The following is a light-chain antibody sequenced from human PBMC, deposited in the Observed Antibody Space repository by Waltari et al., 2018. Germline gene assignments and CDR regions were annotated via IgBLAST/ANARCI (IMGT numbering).Light chain of an antibody. Sequence: DIQMTQSPSSLSASIGDRVTITCRASQNINNYLNWFQQKPGEAPKLLIYAASRLQSGVPSRFSGSGSGTDFTLTISSLQPEDFATYYCQQSYSIPLTFGQGTKVEIK. CDR1: QNINNY. CDR3: QQSYSIPLT. CDR2: AAS. J-gene: IGKJ1*01. V-gene: IGKV1-39*01.